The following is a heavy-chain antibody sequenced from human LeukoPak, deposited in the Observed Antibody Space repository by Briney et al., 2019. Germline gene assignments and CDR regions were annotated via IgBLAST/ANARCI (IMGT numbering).Heavy chain of an antibody. J-gene: IGHJ5*02. CDR1: GGTFSSYA. CDR2: IIPIFGTA. D-gene: IGHD6-13*01. Sequence: ASLKVSCKASGGTFSSYAISWVRQAPGQGLEWMGGIIPIFGTANYAQKFQGRVTITADESTSTAYMELSSLRSEDTAVYYCARRIAAAGTGWFDPWGQGTLVTVSS. V-gene: IGHV1-69*13. CDR3: ARRIAAAGTGWFDP.